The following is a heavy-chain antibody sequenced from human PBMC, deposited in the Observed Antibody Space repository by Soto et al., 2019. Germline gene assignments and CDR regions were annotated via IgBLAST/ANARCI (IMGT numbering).Heavy chain of an antibody. Sequence: PSETLSLTCSVSGGSIRSSSYYWGWIRQPPGKGLEWIGSIYYSGSTYYNPSLKSRVTISVDTSKNQFSLKLSSVTAADTAVYYCARHGSNTGSYSEYFQYWGQGTLVTVSS. J-gene: IGHJ1*01. CDR2: IYYSGST. CDR3: ARHGSNTGSYSEYFQY. V-gene: IGHV4-39*01. CDR1: GGSIRSSSYY. D-gene: IGHD1-26*01.